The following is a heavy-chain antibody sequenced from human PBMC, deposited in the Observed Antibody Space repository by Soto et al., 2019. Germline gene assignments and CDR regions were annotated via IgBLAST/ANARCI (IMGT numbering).Heavy chain of an antibody. V-gene: IGHV3-64*04. D-gene: IGHD6-13*01. J-gene: IGHJ6*03. CDR3: ARDGIAAAAKCCYYMDV. CDR2: ISSNGGST. Sequence: PGGSLRLSCSASGFTFSSYAMHWVRQAPGKGLEYVSAISSNGGSTYYADSVKGRFTISRDNSKNSLYLQMNSLRAEDTAVYYCARDGIAAAAKCCYYMDVWGKGTTVTVSS. CDR1: GFTFSSYA.